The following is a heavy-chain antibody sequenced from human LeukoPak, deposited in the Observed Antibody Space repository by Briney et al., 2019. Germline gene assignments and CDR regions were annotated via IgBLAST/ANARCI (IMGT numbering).Heavy chain of an antibody. CDR3: ARGSDTAMVLFYYFDY. CDR2: ISFHGTDS. D-gene: IGHD5-18*01. J-gene: IGHJ4*02. CDR1: GFTFISYA. V-gene: IGHV3-30*04. Sequence: GGSLRLSCAASGFTFISYAIHWVRQAPGKGLEWVAVISFHGTDSFYADSVKGRFTISRDNSKNTLYLQMNTLRAEDTAVYYCARGSDTAMVLFYYFDYWGQGTLVTVSS.